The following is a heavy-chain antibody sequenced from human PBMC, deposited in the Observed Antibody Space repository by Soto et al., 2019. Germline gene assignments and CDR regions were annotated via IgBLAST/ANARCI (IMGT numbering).Heavy chain of an antibody. D-gene: IGHD6-13*01. CDR3: VRDLGSSALDP. Sequence: QGQLVESGGGVVQPGGSLRLSCVASGFSLYSYVIHWVRQTPGKGLQWVAVISIDGTRTYYADSVKGRFTFSRDNSKNQQLLQMYGLTIEDTAIYYCVRDLGSSALDPWGQGTLVTVSS. CDR2: ISIDGTRT. V-gene: IGHV3-30*01. J-gene: IGHJ5*02. CDR1: GFSLYSYV.